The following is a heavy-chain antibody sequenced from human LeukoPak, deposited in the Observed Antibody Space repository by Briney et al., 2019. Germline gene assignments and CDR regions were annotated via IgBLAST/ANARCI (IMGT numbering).Heavy chain of an antibody. CDR1: GFTFSNFW. CDR2: IKQDGSER. Sequence: GGSLRLSCAASGFTFSNFWMSWVRQAPGKGLEWEANIKQDGSERYFVDSVKGRFTISRDNAKNSLYLQMSSLRAEDTAVYYCARDRYSGTYLGASDIWGQGTMVTVSS. D-gene: IGHD1-26*01. CDR3: ARDRYSGTYLGASDI. V-gene: IGHV3-7*01. J-gene: IGHJ3*02.